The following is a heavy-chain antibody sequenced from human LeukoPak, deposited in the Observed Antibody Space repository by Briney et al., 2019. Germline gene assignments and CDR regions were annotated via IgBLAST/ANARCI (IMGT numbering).Heavy chain of an antibody. J-gene: IGHJ4*02. Sequence: MSGGSLRLSCAASGSTFSSYSMNWVRQAPGKGLEWVSSISSSSSYIYYADSVKGRFTISRDNAKNSLYLQMNSLRAEDTAVYYCARDRLWFPPDSRPPLGDWGQGTLVTVSS. CDR3: ARDRLWFPPDSRPPLGD. D-gene: IGHD3-10*01. CDR2: ISSSSSYI. V-gene: IGHV3-21*01. CDR1: GSTFSSYS.